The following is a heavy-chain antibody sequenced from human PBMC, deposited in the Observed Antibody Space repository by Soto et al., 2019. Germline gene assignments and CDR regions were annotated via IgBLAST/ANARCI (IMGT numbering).Heavy chain of an antibody. CDR2: IYYSGST. V-gene: IGHV4-59*01. CDR1: GGSISSYY. CDR3: ARGSVGYCSGGRCFRDNYYYYYMDV. J-gene: IGHJ6*03. D-gene: IGHD2-15*01. Sequence: PSETLSLTCTVSGGSISSYYWSWIRQPPGKGLEWIGYIYYSGSTNYNPSLKSRVTISVDTSKNQFSLKLSSVTAADTAVYYCARGSVGYCSGGRCFRDNYYYYYMDVWGKGTTVTVSS.